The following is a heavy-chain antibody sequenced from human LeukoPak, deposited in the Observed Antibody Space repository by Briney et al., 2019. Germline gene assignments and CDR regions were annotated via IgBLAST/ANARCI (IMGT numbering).Heavy chain of an antibody. Sequence: GGSLRLSCLAPGFNLEDSGFTWVSQVPGKGLEWVSGINWNGATTAYADSVRGRFTISRDNARASVYLQMDSLTDDDTAFYYCARSMGTPVPHFFDDWGQGTLVTVSS. V-gene: IGHV3-20*04. J-gene: IGHJ4*02. CDR3: ARSMGTPVPHFFDD. D-gene: IGHD7-27*01. CDR1: GFNLEDSG. CDR2: INWNGATT.